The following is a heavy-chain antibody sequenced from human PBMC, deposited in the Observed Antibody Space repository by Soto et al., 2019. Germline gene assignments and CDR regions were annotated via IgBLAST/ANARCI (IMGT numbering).Heavy chain of an antibody. CDR3: ARGTIFAVKGNYYYYYGMDV. D-gene: IGHD3-3*01. V-gene: IGHV4-39*07. Sequence: SETLSLTCSVSGGSIGSSSYYFGWIRQPPGKGLEWIGSLYYTGTTYYNSSLKSRVTISVDTSKNQFSLKLSSVTAADTAVYYCARGTIFAVKGNYYYYYGMDVWGQGTTVTVSS. CDR2: LYYTGTT. CDR1: GGSIGSSSYY. J-gene: IGHJ6*02.